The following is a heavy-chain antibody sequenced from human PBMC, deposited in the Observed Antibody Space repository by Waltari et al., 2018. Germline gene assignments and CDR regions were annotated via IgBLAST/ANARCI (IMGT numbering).Heavy chain of an antibody. D-gene: IGHD3-9*01. CDR3: ARHIPYDILTGYKADAFDI. V-gene: IGHV4-39*01. J-gene: IGHJ3*02. CDR1: GGSISSSSYY. Sequence: QLQLQESGPGLVKPSETLSLTCTVSGGSISSSSYYWGWIRPPPGKGLEWIGSIYYSGSTYYNPSLKSRVTISVDTSKNQFSLKLSSVTAADTAVYYCARHIPYDILTGYKADAFDIWGQGTMVTVSS. CDR2: IYYSGST.